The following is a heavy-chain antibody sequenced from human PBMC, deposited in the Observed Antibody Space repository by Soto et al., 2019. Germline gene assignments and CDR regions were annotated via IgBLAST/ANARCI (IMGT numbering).Heavy chain of an antibody. Sequence: PSATLSLTCSVSGGTLSGYYWTWIRQPAGKGLEWIGRIYSSGNTKYNPSLQSRVTMSLDTSNNQFSLRLTSVTAADTAVYYCAIGQRFSDWFDPWGQGTLVTVSS. J-gene: IGHJ5*02. D-gene: IGHD3-3*01. CDR1: GGTLSGYY. CDR3: AIGQRFSDWFDP. V-gene: IGHV4-4*07. CDR2: IYSSGNT.